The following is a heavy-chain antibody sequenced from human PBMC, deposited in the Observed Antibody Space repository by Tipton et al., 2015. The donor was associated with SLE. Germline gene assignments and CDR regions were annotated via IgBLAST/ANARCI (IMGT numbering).Heavy chain of an antibody. D-gene: IGHD1-26*01. V-gene: IGHV4-59*01. CDR3: ARDQVGVGDFDY. Sequence: GLVKPSETLSLTCTVSGYSISSFSWSWIRQPPGKGLEWLGDVYHSGTTNYNPSLQSRVTISRDPSKNQFSLKLSSATAADTAVYYCARDQVGVGDFDYWGQGTLVTVSS. CDR1: GYSISSFS. CDR2: VYHSGTT. J-gene: IGHJ4*02.